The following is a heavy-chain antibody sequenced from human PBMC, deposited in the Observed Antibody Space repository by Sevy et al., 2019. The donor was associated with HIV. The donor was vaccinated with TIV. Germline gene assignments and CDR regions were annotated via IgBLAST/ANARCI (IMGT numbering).Heavy chain of an antibody. CDR1: GGSISGGNYF. CDR3: TRGRSISPEYSSRSLGIDH. Sequence: SETLSLTCTVSGGSISGGNYFWSWIRQPAGKGLEWIGRMSASGSTNYDPSLKSRVTMSVDTSKNQFSLNLTSVTAADAAVYYCTRGRSISPEYSSRSLGIDHWGRGTLVTVSS. J-gene: IGHJ5*02. CDR2: MSASGST. D-gene: IGHD6-13*01. V-gene: IGHV4-61*02.